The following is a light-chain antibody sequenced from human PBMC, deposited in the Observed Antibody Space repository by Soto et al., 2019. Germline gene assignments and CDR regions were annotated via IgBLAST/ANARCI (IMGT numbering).Light chain of an antibody. Sequence: EIELTQSPATLSLSPGERATLSCRASQNINNYLAWYQQKPGQTPRLLIYDASTRATDIPARFSGSGSGTDFTLTISGLEPEDFAVYYCQQRVTWPGTFGGGTNVDIK. J-gene: IGKJ4*01. CDR1: QNINNY. V-gene: IGKV3-11*01. CDR2: DAS. CDR3: QQRVTWPGT.